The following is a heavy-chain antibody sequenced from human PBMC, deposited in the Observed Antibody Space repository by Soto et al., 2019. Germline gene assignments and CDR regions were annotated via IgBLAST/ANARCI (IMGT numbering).Heavy chain of an antibody. CDR3: ARQVEYCSGGSCYVFDY. Sequence: QVQLQESGPGLVKPSQTLSLTCTVSGGSISSGDYYWSWIRQPPGKGLEWLGYIYYSGSTYYNPSLKSRVTISVDTSKNQFSLKLSSVTAADTAVYYCARQVEYCSGGSCYVFDYWGQGTLVTVSS. J-gene: IGHJ4*02. V-gene: IGHV4-30-4*01. CDR1: GGSISSGDYY. CDR2: IYYSGST. D-gene: IGHD2-15*01.